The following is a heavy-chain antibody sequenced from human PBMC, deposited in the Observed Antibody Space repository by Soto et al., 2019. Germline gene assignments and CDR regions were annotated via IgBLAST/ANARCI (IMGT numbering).Heavy chain of an antibody. CDR1: GYTFTSYD. J-gene: IGHJ3*02. Sequence: ASVKVSCKASGYTFTSYDSNWVRQATGQGLEWMGWINPNSGGTNYAQKFQGWVTMTRDTSISTAYLELSRLRSDDTAVYYCARESSSAAFDIWGQGTMVTVSS. CDR2: INPNSGGT. CDR3: ARESSSAAFDI. V-gene: IGHV1-2*04.